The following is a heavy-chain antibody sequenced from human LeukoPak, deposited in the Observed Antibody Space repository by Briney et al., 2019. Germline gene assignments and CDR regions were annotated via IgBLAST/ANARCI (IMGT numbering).Heavy chain of an antibody. CDR1: GGSISSYY. Sequence: KPSETLSLTCTVSGGSISSYYWSWIRQPPGKGLEWIGYIYYSGSTNYKPSVKSRVTISVDTSKNQSSLKLSSVTAADTAVYYCARGGYYGSGNDFRFDPWGQGTLVTVSS. D-gene: IGHD3-10*01. CDR3: ARGGYYGSGNDFRFDP. J-gene: IGHJ5*02. V-gene: IGHV4-59*01. CDR2: IYYSGST.